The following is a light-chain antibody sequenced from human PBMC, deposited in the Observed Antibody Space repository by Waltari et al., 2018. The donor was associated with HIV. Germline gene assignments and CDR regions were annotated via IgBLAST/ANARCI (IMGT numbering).Light chain of an antibody. CDR1: QSLGRW. V-gene: IGKV1-12*01. Sequence: DIQMTQSRPSVSASVGDRVTITCRASQSLGRWLVWYQQTPGNAPKLLIYAASTLQAGVPSRFSGSGSGTSFTLTISSLQPEDFATYYCQQASSLPLTFGEGTKVEIK. CDR2: AAS. CDR3: QQASSLPLT. J-gene: IGKJ4*01.